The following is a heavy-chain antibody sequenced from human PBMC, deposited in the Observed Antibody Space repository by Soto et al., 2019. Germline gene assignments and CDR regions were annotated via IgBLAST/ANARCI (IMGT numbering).Heavy chain of an antibody. V-gene: IGHV4-31*03. CDR3: ARYGSGSYYPTTFDY. Sequence: QVQLQESGPGLVKPSQTLSLTCTVSGGSISSGGYYWSWIRQHPGKGLECIGYIYYSGSTYYNPSPTGRVTXPXAXSXXQFSLKLSSVTAADTAVYYCARYGSGSYYPTTFDYWGQGTLVTVSS. J-gene: IGHJ4*02. CDR1: GGSISSGGYY. D-gene: IGHD3-10*01. CDR2: IYYSGST.